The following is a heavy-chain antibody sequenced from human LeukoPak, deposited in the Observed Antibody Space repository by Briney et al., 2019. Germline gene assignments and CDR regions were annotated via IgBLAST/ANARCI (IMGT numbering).Heavy chain of an antibody. Sequence: ASVKVSCKASGYTFTSYGISWVRQAPGQGLEWMGWISAYNGNTNHAQKLQGRVTMTTDTSTSTAYMELRSLRSDDTAVYYCARGWGAAAGTSPSHFDYWGQGTLVTVSS. J-gene: IGHJ4*02. CDR1: GYTFTSYG. V-gene: IGHV1-18*01. CDR2: ISAYNGNT. D-gene: IGHD6-13*01. CDR3: ARGWGAAAGTSPSHFDY.